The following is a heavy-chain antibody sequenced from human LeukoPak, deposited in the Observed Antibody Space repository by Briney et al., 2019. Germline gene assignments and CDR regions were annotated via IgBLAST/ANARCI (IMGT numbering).Heavy chain of an antibody. D-gene: IGHD3-22*01. CDR3: AKRYYSDSSGYLGSLNY. V-gene: IGHV3-23*01. Sequence: PGGSLRLSCAAYGFTLSNHAMSWVRQAPGKGLEWVSAISGGGGSTYYADFVGGRFTISRDNSKNTVYLQMNSLRAEDTAVYYCAKRYYSDSSGYLGSLNYWGQGTLVTVSS. CDR1: GFTLSNHA. CDR2: ISGGGGST. J-gene: IGHJ4*02.